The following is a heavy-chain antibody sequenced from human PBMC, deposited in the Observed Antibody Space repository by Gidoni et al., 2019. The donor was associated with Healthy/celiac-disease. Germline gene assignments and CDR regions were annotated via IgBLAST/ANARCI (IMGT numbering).Heavy chain of an antibody. V-gene: IGHV3-21*01. CDR3: ARVGPDTATIEDY. CDR2: ISRSSSYI. CDR1: GFTFSSYS. J-gene: IGHJ4*02. Sequence: EVQLVESGGGLVKPGGSLRLSCAASGFTFSSYSMNWVRQAPGKGLEWVSSISRSSSYIYYADAVKGRFTISRDNAKNSLYLQMNSLRAEDTAVYYCARVGPDTATIEDYWGQGTLVTVSS. D-gene: IGHD5-18*01.